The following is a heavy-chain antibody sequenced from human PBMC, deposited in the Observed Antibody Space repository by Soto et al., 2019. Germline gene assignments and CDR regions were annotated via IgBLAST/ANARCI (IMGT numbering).Heavy chain of an antibody. V-gene: IGHV1-46*01. CDR3: ATLSRNYDFWSGSPDYYYYMDV. J-gene: IGHJ6*03. CDR2: IDPNDGRT. Sequence: ASVKVSCKASGYTFTSYYMHWVRQAPGQGLEWMGIIDPNDGRTSYAQKFQGRVTMTEDTSTDTAYMELSSLRSEDTAVYYCATLSRNYDFWSGSPDYYYYMDVWGKGTTVTVSS. D-gene: IGHD3-3*01. CDR1: GYTFTSYY.